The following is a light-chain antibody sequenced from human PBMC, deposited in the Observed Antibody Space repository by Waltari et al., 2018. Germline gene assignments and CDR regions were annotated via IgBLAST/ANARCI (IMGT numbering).Light chain of an antibody. Sequence: EIVMTQSPATLSVSPGARATLSCRASHSISSHLAWYQQKPGQAPRLLIYGAATRATGIPARFSGSGSGAEFTLTNNSLQSEDVAVYYCQQYNLWPPWTFGQGTKVEIK. CDR2: GAA. CDR3: QQYNLWPPWT. J-gene: IGKJ1*01. CDR1: HSISSH. V-gene: IGKV3-15*01.